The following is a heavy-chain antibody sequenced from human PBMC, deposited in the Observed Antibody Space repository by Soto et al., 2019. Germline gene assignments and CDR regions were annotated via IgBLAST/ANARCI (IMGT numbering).Heavy chain of an antibody. CDR1: GDALRGQS. Sequence: QVQLQQWGAGRLKASETLSLTCAVVGDALRGQSWNWMRKSPGKGLEWIGELDQSGGTNYNPSLKSRAIISDDTSKNQCSLTLTSGTAADTAVYYCAREDSYRWSGESVDVWGQGTTVTVSS. CDR2: LDQSGGT. V-gene: IGHV4-34*01. CDR3: AREDSYRWSGESVDV. D-gene: IGHD3-16*02. J-gene: IGHJ6*02.